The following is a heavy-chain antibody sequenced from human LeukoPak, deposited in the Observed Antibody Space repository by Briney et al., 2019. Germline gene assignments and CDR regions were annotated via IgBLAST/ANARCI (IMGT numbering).Heavy chain of an antibody. J-gene: IGHJ4*02. CDR2: ISSSSSTI. CDR1: GFTFSTYS. Sequence: GGSLRLSCAASGFTFSTYSMNWDRQAPGKGLEWVSYISSSSSTIYYADSVKGRFTISRDNAKNSLYLQMNSLRAEDTAVYYCAREYSSSTGKASDYWGQGTLVTVSS. D-gene: IGHD6-6*01. CDR3: AREYSSSTGKASDY. V-gene: IGHV3-48*01.